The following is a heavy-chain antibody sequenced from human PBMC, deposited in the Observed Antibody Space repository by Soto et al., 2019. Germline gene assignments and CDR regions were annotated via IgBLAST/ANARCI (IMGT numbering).Heavy chain of an antibody. V-gene: IGHV4-34*01. J-gene: IGHJ4*02. CDR2: INHSGST. Sequence: PSETLSLTCAVYGGSFSGYYGRWIRQPPGKGLERIGEINHSGSTNYNPSLKSRVTISVDTSKNQFSLKLSSVTAAHTAVYYCARGWRIWVVPAAAAYFDYWGQGTLVTVS. D-gene: IGHD2-2*01. CDR1: GGSFSGYY. CDR3: ARGWRIWVVPAAAAYFDY.